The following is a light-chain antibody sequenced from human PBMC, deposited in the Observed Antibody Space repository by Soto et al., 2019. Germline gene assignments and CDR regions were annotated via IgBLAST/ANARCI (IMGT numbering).Light chain of an antibody. CDR2: GNS. CDR3: QSYDSSLSGSDV. V-gene: IGLV1-40*01. J-gene: IGLJ1*01. Sequence: QPVLTQSPSVSGAPGQRVTISCTGSSSNIGAGYDVHWYQQLPGTAPKLLIYGNSNRPSGVPDRFSGSKSGTSASLAITGLQAEDEADYYCQSYDSSLSGSDVFGTGTKVTVL. CDR1: SSNIGAGYD.